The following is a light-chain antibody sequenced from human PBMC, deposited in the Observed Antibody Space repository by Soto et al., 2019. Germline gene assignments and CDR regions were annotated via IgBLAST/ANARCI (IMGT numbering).Light chain of an antibody. Sequence: EFVLTQSPATLSSFPGDRVTLSCRASQYINTRLAWYQHRPGQAPRLLIYQTSIRAAGIPARFSASGSGTDFSLTISDVPPEDFALYYCHQRQSWPRTFGQGTKVDI. CDR3: HQRQSWPRT. CDR2: QTS. J-gene: IGKJ1*01. V-gene: IGKV3-11*01. CDR1: QYINTR.